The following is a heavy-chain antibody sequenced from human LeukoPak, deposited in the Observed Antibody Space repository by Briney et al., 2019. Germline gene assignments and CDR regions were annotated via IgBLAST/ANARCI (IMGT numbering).Heavy chain of an antibody. Sequence: SKTLSLTCAVYGGSFSGYYWSWIRQPPGKGLEWIGEINHSGSTNYNPSLKSRVTISVDTSKNQFSLKLSSVTAADTAVYYCQAMAEPRDYWGQGTLVTVSS. D-gene: IGHD5-18*01. CDR2: INHSGST. CDR3: QAMAEPRDY. V-gene: IGHV4-34*01. CDR1: GGSFSGYY. J-gene: IGHJ4*02.